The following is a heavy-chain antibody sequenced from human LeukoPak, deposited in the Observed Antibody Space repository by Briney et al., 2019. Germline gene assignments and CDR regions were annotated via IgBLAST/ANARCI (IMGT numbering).Heavy chain of an antibody. J-gene: IGHJ3*02. CDR3: ARARSTMIVVVGAAFDI. CDR2: ISGSGGST. D-gene: IGHD3-22*01. V-gene: IGHV3-23*01. CDR1: GFTFSSYA. Sequence: GGSLRLSCAASGFTFSSYAMSWVRQAPGKGLEWVSAISGSGGSTYYADSVKGRFTISRDNSKNTLYLQMNSLRAEDTAVYYCARARSTMIVVVGAAFDIWGQGTMVTVSS.